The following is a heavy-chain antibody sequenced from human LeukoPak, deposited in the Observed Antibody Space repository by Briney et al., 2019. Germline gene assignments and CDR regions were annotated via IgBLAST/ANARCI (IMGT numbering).Heavy chain of an antibody. J-gene: IGHJ1*01. D-gene: IGHD6-6*01. CDR3: AHRGASSSSGWFAEYFQH. CDR2: IYWNDDK. CDR1: GFSLSTSGVG. V-gene: IGHV2-5*01. Sequence: ESGPTLVNPTQTLTLTCTFSGFSLSTSGVGVGWIRQPPGKALEWLALIYWNDDKRYSPSLKSRLTITKDTSKNQVVLTMTNMGPVDTATYYCAHRGASSSSGWFAEYFQHWGQSTLVTVSS.